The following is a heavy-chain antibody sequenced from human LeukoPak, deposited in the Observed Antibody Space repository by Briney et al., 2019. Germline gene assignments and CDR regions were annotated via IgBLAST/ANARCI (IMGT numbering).Heavy chain of an antibody. CDR2: IYYSGST. J-gene: IGHJ4*02. Sequence: SETLSLTCTVSGGSISSFYWYWIRQPPGKGLEWIGYIYYSGSTNYNPSLKSRVTISVDTSKNQFSLKLSSVTAADTAVYYCARSSSGSHYIVYWGQGTLVTVSS. CDR3: ARSSSGSHYIVY. V-gene: IGHV4-59*01. D-gene: IGHD3-10*01. CDR1: GGSISSFY.